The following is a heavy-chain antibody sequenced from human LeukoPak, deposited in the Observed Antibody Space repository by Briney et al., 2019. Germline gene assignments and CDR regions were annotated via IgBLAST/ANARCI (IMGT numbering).Heavy chain of an antibody. Sequence: TSETLSLTCTVSGGSISGNYWSWIRQPAGKGLEWIGRISNSGSTNYNPSLKSRVTMSVDTAKNQFSLTLSSVTAADTAVYYCARASSGSFYYFDYWGQGTLVTVSS. D-gene: IGHD3-22*01. CDR3: ARASSGSFYYFDY. CDR1: GGSISGNY. J-gene: IGHJ4*02. V-gene: IGHV4-4*07. CDR2: ISNSGST.